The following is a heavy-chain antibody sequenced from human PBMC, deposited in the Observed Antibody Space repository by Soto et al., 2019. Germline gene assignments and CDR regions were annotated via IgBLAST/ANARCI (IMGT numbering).Heavy chain of an antibody. CDR1: GGTFSSYA. CDR2: IIPIFGTA. Sequence: SVKVSCKASGGTFSSYAISWVRQAPGQGLEWMGGIIPIFGTANYAQKFQGRVTITADESTSTAYMELGSLRSEDTAVCYCARGRSVIRAFDIWGQGTMVTVSS. V-gene: IGHV1-69*13. D-gene: IGHD2-21*02. J-gene: IGHJ3*02. CDR3: ARGRSVIRAFDI.